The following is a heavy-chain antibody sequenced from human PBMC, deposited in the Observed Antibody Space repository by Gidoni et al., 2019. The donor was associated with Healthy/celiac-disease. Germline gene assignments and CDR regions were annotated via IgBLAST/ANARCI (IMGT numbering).Heavy chain of an antibody. D-gene: IGHD3-10*01. CDR2: IYPGDSDT. Sequence: EVQLVQSGAEVKKPGESLKISCKGAGYSVTSYWIGWVRQMPGKGLEWMGIIYPGDSDTRYSPSFQGQVTLSADTSISTAYLQWSSLKASDTAMYYCASGGAPGYDYYGMDVWGQGTTVTVSS. J-gene: IGHJ6*02. V-gene: IGHV5-51*01. CDR1: GYSVTSYW. CDR3: ASGGAPGYDYYGMDV.